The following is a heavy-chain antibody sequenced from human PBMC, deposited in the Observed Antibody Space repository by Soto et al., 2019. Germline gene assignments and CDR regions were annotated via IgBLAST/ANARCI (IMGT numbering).Heavy chain of an antibody. CDR1: GFTFGDYE. CDR2: LSRSGNTI. CDR3: ARSSVLYEADAFDM. Sequence: QVQLVESGGGLVQPGGSLRLSCAASGFTFGDYEMSWIRQAAGKVPEWVSFLSRSGNTIYYADSVKGRFSISTDNAENSLYLQIESLRVEDTATYFCARSSVLYEADAFDMWGQGTMVTVSA. J-gene: IGHJ3*02. D-gene: IGHD3-22*01. V-gene: IGHV3-11*01.